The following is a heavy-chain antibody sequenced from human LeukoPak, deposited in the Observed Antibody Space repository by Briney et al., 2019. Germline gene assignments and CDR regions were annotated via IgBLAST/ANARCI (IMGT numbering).Heavy chain of an antibody. Sequence: ASVKVSCKASGYTFTSYGISWVRQAPGQGLEWMGWISAYNCNTNYAQKLQGRVTMTTDTSTSTAYMELRSLRSDDTAVYYCARVKKSPQYYYDSSGYNWFDPWGQGTLVTVSS. CDR3: ARVKKSPQYYYDSSGYNWFDP. V-gene: IGHV1-18*01. CDR2: ISAYNCNT. J-gene: IGHJ5*02. CDR1: GYTFTSYG. D-gene: IGHD3-22*01.